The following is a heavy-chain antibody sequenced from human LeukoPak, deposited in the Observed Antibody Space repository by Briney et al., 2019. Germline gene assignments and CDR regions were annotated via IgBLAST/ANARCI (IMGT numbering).Heavy chain of an antibody. Sequence: ASVKVSCKISGYTFVTYGISWVRQAPGQGREWMGWISPYNNQTQYSQRLQGRVTVTADTSTHTAYMDLRSLRSDDTAVYFCARDSPHAMDVWGKGTTVIVSS. J-gene: IGHJ6*04. CDR3: ARDSPHAMDV. CDR2: ISPYNNQT. V-gene: IGHV1-18*01. CDR1: GYTFVTYG.